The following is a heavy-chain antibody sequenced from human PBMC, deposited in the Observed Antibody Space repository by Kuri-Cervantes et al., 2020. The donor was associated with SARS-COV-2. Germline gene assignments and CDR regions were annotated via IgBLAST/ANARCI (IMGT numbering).Heavy chain of an antibody. D-gene: IGHD3-3*01. V-gene: IGHV4-59*08. CDR1: GGSISSYY. CDR2: IYYSGST. CDR3: ARHGFDFWSGYARTYYYYYGMDV. Sequence: ETLSLTCTVSGGSISSYYWSWIRQPPGKGLEWIGYIYYSGSTNYNPSLKSRVTISVDTSKNQFSLKLSSVTAADTAVYYCARHGFDFWSGYARTYYYYYGMDVWGQGTTVTVSS. J-gene: IGHJ6*02.